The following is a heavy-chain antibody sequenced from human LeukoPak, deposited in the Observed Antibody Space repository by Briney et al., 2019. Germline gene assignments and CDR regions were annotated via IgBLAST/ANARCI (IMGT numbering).Heavy chain of an antibody. D-gene: IGHD3-22*01. V-gene: IGHV4-39*02. J-gene: IGHJ3*02. CDR1: GGSISSGSYY. CDR3: AREDYYDSSGYSHDAFDI. Sequence: SETLSLTCTVSGGSISSGSYYWGWIRQPPGKGLVWIGNIYYNGNTYYNPSLKSRVTISVDTSKNQFSLNLSSVTAAHTAVYYCAREDYYDSSGYSHDAFDIWGQGTMVTVSS. CDR2: IYYNGNT.